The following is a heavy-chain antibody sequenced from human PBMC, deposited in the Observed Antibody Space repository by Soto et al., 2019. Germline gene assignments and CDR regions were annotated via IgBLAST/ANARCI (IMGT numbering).Heavy chain of an antibody. CDR3: ARIGGWYDIDS. V-gene: IGHV4-61*01. J-gene: IGHJ4*02. D-gene: IGHD6-19*01. CDR1: GWSVISGSFH. Sequence: PXETLSLTCSVSGWSVISGSFHWSWIRQPPGKGLQFIGSIFYNGTANYSPSLKNRVSISIDTSQSQFFLQLISVAAADTAVYYCARIGGWYDIDSWGQGRLVTVSS. CDR2: IFYNGTA.